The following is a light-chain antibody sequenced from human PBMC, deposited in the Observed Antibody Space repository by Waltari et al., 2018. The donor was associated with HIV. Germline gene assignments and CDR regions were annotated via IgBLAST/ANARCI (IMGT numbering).Light chain of an antibody. CDR3: CSFAGSYTLV. J-gene: IGLJ3*02. CDR2: DVT. CDR1: SSDLGDYNY. Sequence: QSALTQPRSVSGSPGQSVTISCTGTSSDLGDYNYVSWYQPHPGKAPKLMIYDVTKRPSGVPDRFSGSKSGNTASLTISGLQAEDEAAYYCCSFAGSYTLVFGGGTKLTVL. V-gene: IGLV2-11*01.